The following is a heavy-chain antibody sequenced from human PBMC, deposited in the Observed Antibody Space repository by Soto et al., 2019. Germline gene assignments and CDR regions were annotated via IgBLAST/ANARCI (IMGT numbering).Heavy chain of an antibody. V-gene: IGHV3-23*01. J-gene: IGHJ4*02. Sequence: PGGSLILSCAASGFTISSYAMTWVRRAPGKGLEWVSALTISGGSTYYADSVKGRFTISRDNSKSTLYLQMNSLRAEDTAVYYCTKGAFVGVPAAIHPTDYWGQGTLVTVSS. CDR3: TKGAFVGVPAAIHPTDY. CDR1: GFTISSYA. CDR2: LTISGGST. D-gene: IGHD2-2*02.